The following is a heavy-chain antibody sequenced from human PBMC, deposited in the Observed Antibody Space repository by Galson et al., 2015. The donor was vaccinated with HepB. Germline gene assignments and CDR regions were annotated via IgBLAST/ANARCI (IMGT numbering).Heavy chain of an antibody. CDR3: TRDLQVGTYYYYGMDV. CDR2: IRSKAYGGTT. CDR1: GFTFGDYA. D-gene: IGHD1-26*01. J-gene: IGHJ6*02. Sequence: SLRLSCAASGFTFGDYAMSWFRQAPGKGLEWVGFIRSKAYGGTTEYAASVKGRFTISRDDSKSIAYLQMNSLKTEDTAVYYCTRDLQVGTYYYYGMDVWGQGTLVTVSS. V-gene: IGHV3-49*03.